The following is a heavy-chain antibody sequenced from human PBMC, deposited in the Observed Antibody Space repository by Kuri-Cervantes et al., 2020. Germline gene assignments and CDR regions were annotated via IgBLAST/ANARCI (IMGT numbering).Heavy chain of an antibody. CDR3: AREDYGDSLFDY. J-gene: IGHJ4*02. CDR1: GFTFSSYG. D-gene: IGHD4-17*01. Sequence: GGSLRLSCAASGFTFSSYGMHWVRQAPGKGLEWVANIKQDGSEKYYVGSVKGRFTISRDNAKNSLYLQMNSLRAEDTAVYYCAREDYGDSLFDYWGQGTLVTVSS. V-gene: IGHV3-7*01. CDR2: IKQDGSEK.